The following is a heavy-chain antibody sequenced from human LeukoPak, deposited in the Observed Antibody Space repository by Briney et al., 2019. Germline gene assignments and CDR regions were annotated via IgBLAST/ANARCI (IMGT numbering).Heavy chain of an antibody. CDR1: GGSVSSGSYY. Sequence: KTSETLSLTCTVSGGSVSSGSYYWSWLRQPPGKGLEWIGYIYYSGSTNYNPSLNSRVTISVDTSKNQFSLKLSSVTAADTAVYYCARGSGYYGSGSYYNGNFDYWGQGTLVTVSS. CDR2: IYYSGST. D-gene: IGHD3-10*01. CDR3: ARGSGYYGSGSYYNGNFDY. V-gene: IGHV4-61*01. J-gene: IGHJ4*02.